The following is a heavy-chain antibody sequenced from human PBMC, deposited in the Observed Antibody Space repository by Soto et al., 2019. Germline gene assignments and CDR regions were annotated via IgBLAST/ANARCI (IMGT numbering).Heavy chain of an antibody. CDR1: GFTFSSYA. CDR3: AKGVPGIAVAGTGYFQH. CDR2: ISGSGDST. Sequence: GGSLILSCAASGFTFSSYAMSWVRQAPGKGLEWVSGISGSGDSTYYADSVKGRFTISRDNSKKTVYLQMNSLRAEDTAVYYCAKGVPGIAVAGTGYFQHWGQGT. V-gene: IGHV3-23*01. D-gene: IGHD6-19*01. J-gene: IGHJ1*01.